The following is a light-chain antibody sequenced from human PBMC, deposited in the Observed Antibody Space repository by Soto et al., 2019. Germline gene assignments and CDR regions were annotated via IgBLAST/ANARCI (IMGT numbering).Light chain of an antibody. J-gene: IGLJ1*01. CDR2: DDN. Sequence: QSVMTQPPSVSAAPGQTVTVSCSGSSSNIGGNSVSWYQQLPGTAPKLLIYDDNKRPSGIPDRFSGSKSGTSATLGITGFQTGDAADYYCGSWDSSLSAYVFGTGTKVTVL. V-gene: IGLV1-51*01. CDR3: GSWDSSLSAYV. CDR1: SSNIGGNS.